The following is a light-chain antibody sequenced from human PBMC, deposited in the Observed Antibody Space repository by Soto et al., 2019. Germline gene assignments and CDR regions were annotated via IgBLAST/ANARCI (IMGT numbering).Light chain of an antibody. V-gene: IGKV1-5*03. CDR3: QQYNTYSQT. CDR1: ESISSW. CDR2: KAS. Sequence: DIHMTQSPSTLSASVGDRVIITCRASESISSWLAWYQQKPGKAPKLLIYKASTLESGVPSRFSGSGSGTDFTLTISSLQPEDFATYYCQQYNTYSQTFGQGTKVDIK. J-gene: IGKJ1*01.